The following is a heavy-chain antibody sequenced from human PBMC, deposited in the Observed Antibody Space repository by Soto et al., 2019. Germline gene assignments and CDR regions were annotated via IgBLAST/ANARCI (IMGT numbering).Heavy chain of an antibody. J-gene: IGHJ4*02. V-gene: IGHV4-59*08. Sequence: SETLSLTCTVSGGSISSYYWSWIRQPPGKGLEWIGYIYYSGSTYYNPSLKSRVTISVDTSKNQFSLKLSSVTAADTAVYYCARARGARYFDYWGQGTLVTVS. D-gene: IGHD2-15*01. CDR3: ARARGARYFDY. CDR2: IYYSGST. CDR1: GGSISSYY.